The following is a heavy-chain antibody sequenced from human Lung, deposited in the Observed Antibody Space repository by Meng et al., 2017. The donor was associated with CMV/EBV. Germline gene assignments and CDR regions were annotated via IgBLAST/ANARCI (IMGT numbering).Heavy chain of an antibody. Sequence: GGSLILXCAASGLTVNSFWMSWVRQAPGKGLEWVASIHQDGSESFYVESVRGRFTIPRDNAKNSLYVQMSSLRAEDTAVYYCARELGGYSHGKNSGYHQYGMDVWGQGTTVTVSS. V-gene: IGHV3-7*01. CDR2: IHQDGSES. CDR1: GLTVNSFW. CDR3: ARELGGYSHGKNSGYHQYGMDV. J-gene: IGHJ6*02. D-gene: IGHD5-18*01.